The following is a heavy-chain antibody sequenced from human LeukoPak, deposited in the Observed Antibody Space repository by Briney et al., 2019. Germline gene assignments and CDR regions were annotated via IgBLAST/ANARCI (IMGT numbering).Heavy chain of an antibody. Sequence: PGGSLRLSCAASGFTFSSYAMSWVRQAPVKGLEWVSAISGSGGGTYYADSVKGRFTISRDNSKNTLYLQMNSLRAEDTAVYYCAKDGGIVVVVGDYWGQGTLVTVSS. D-gene: IGHD2-15*01. CDR3: AKDGGIVVVVGDY. CDR2: ISGSGGGT. CDR1: GFTFSSYA. J-gene: IGHJ4*02. V-gene: IGHV3-23*01.